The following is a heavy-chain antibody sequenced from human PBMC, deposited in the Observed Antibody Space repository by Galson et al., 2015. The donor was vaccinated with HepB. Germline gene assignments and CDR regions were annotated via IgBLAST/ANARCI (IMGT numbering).Heavy chain of an antibody. D-gene: IGHD2-15*01. V-gene: IGHV4-30-4*01. CDR1: GGSISSGDYY. J-gene: IGHJ4*02. CDR3: ARENLEEDNRFLDY. Sequence: TLSLTCTVSGGSISSGDYYWSWIRQPPGKGLEWIGYIYYSGSTYYNPSLKSRVTISVDTSKNQFSLKLSSVTAADTAVYYCARENLEEDNRFLDYWGQGTLVTVSS. CDR2: IYYSGST.